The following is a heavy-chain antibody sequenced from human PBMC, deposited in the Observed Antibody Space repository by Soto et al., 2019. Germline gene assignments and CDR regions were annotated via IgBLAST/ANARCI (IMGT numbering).Heavy chain of an antibody. V-gene: IGHV4-39*01. CDR3: ARHFVAVVIKGLGY. J-gene: IGHJ4*02. Sequence: SETLSLTCNVSGASLDRSNYYWDWIRQSPGKGLEWIGTTYYNGNAYYNPSLRSRVTMSVDTSKNQFSLKLMSVTAADTAVYYCARHFVAVVIKGLGYWGLGTLVSVS. CDR2: TYYNGNA. CDR1: GASLDRSNYY. D-gene: IGHD3-22*01.